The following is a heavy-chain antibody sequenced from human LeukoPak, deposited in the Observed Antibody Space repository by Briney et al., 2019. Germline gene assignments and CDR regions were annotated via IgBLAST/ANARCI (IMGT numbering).Heavy chain of an antibody. Sequence: GGPLRLSCAASGFPFSSYAMHWVRQAPGKGLEWVAVISYDGSNKYYADSVKGRFTISRDNSKNTLYLQMNSLRAEDTAVYYCARALYCSSTSCYEYYYYGMDVWGKGTTVTVSS. J-gene: IGHJ6*04. D-gene: IGHD2-2*01. CDR2: ISYDGSNK. CDR1: GFPFSSYA. CDR3: ARALYCSSTSCYEYYYYGMDV. V-gene: IGHV3-30*04.